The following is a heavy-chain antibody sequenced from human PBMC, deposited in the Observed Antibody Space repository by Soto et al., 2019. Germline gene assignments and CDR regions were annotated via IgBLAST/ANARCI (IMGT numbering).Heavy chain of an antibody. Sequence: RASEKVSCKASGYTFTSYYMHWVRQAPGQGLEWMGIINPSGGSTRYAQKFQGRVTMTRDTSTSTVYMELSSLRSEDTAVYYCARDQGDSSGYYPPAFDIWGQGTMVTVSS. V-gene: IGHV1-46*01. D-gene: IGHD3-22*01. CDR1: GYTFTSYY. CDR3: ARDQGDSSGYYPPAFDI. J-gene: IGHJ3*02. CDR2: INPSGGST.